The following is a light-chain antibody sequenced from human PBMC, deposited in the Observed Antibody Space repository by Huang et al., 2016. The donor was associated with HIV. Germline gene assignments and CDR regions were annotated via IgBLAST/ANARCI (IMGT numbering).Light chain of an antibody. Sequence: DIRMTKSPSSLSASIGDRVTITCRTSDNIGSNLNWYQFKPGKVPQVLIFVSSTLQPGLPLRFSGRGSCTVFILTSTDLRPEDFATYYFQQTFTTLPYTFGQGTTLDVK. J-gene: IGKJ2*01. V-gene: IGKV1-39*01. CDR3: QQTFTTLPYT. CDR2: VSS. CDR1: DNIGSN.